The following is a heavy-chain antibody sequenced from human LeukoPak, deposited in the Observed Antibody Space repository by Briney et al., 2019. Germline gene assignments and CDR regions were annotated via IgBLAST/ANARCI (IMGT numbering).Heavy chain of an antibody. J-gene: IGHJ4*02. CDR3: APIAAAGDFDY. CDR1: GGSISSSSYY. CDR2: IYYSGST. V-gene: IGHV4-39*01. Sequence: PSKTLSLTCTVSGGSISSSSYYWGWIRQPPGKGLEWIGSIYYSGSTYYNPSLKSRVTISVDTSKNQFSLKLSSVTAADTAVYYCAPIAAAGDFDYWGQGTLVTVSS. D-gene: IGHD6-13*01.